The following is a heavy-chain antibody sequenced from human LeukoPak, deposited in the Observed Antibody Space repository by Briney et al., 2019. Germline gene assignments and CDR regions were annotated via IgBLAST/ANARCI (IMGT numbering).Heavy chain of an antibody. CDR1: GGSISSSSYY. J-gene: IGHJ4*02. CDR2: IYYSGST. Sequence: SETLSLTCTVSGGSISSSSYYWGWIRQPPGEGLEWIGSIYYSGSTYYNPSLKSRVTISVDTSKNQFSLKLSSVTAADTAVYYCAREGGVDTAMTFDYWGQGTLVTVSS. V-gene: IGHV4-39*07. D-gene: IGHD5-18*01. CDR3: AREGGVDTAMTFDY.